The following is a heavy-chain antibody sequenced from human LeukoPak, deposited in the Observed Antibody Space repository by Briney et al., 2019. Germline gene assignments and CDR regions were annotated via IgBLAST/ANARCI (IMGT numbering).Heavy chain of an antibody. D-gene: IGHD3-3*01. CDR2: IYYSGST. CDR1: GGSISSYY. Sequence: SETLSLTCTVSGGSISSYYWSWIRQPPGKGLEWIGYIYYSGSTNYNPSLKSRVTISVDTSKNQFSLKLSSVTAADTAVYYCARHDFWSGYYEYYFDYWGQGTLVTVSS. V-gene: IGHV4-59*08. CDR3: ARHDFWSGYYEYYFDY. J-gene: IGHJ4*02.